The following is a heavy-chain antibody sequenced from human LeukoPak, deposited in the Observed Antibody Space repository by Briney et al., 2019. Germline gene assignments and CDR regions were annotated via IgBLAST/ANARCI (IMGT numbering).Heavy chain of an antibody. V-gene: IGHV3-33*01. D-gene: IGHD3-22*01. J-gene: IGHJ4*02. CDR1: GFTFSSYG. CDR3: ARGSGYYPLFDY. Sequence: GGSLRLSCVVSGFTFSSYGMHWVRQAPGKGLEWVAVIWYDGSKEYYIDSVKGRFTISRDNSKNTLYLQMNSLRDKDTAVYYCARGSGYYPLFDYWGQGTLVSVSS. CDR2: IWYDGSKE.